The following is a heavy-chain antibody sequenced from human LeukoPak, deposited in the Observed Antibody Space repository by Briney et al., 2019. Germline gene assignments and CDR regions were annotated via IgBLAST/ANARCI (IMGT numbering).Heavy chain of an antibody. CDR1: GGSISNYY. CDR3: ARELYCSSTSCYDY. J-gene: IGHJ4*02. D-gene: IGHD2-2*01. CDR2: IYYSGSA. V-gene: IGHV4-59*01. Sequence: SETLSLTCSVSGGSISNYYWSWIREPPGKGLEWIGYIYYSGSANYNPSLKSRVTISVDTSKNQFSLKLSSVTAADTAVYYCARELYCSSTSCYDYWGQGTLVTVSS.